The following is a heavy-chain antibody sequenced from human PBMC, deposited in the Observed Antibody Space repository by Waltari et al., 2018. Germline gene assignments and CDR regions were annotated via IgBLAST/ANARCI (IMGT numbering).Heavy chain of an antibody. D-gene: IGHD3-16*01. CDR2: IRYDGSNK. Sequence: QVQLVESGGGVVQPGGSLRLSCAAFGFTFSRCVMHWVRQAPGKGLEWVAFIRYDGSNKYYADSVKGRFTISRDNSKNTLYLQMNSLRAEDTAVYYCAKTQILDLGERSFDYWGQGTLVTVSS. J-gene: IGHJ4*02. CDR1: GFTFSRCV. CDR3: AKTQILDLGERSFDY. V-gene: IGHV3-30*02.